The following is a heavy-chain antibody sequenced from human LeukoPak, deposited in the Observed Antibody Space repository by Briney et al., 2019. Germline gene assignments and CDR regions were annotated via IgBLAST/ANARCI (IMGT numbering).Heavy chain of an antibody. CDR3: ARGVSTSTIYDSSGYYEYYFDY. Sequence: ASVKVSCKASGYTFTSYGISWVRQAPGQGLEWMGRINPNSGGTNYAQKFQGRVTMTRDTSISTAYMELSRLRSDDTAVYYCARGVSTSTIYDSSGYYEYYFDYWGQGTLVTVSS. D-gene: IGHD3-22*01. CDR1: GYTFTSYG. J-gene: IGHJ4*02. CDR2: INPNSGGT. V-gene: IGHV1-2*06.